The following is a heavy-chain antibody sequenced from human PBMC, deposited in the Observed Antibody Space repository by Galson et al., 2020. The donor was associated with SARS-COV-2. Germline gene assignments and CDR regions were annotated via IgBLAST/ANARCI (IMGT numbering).Heavy chain of an antibody. CDR3: ARAPARHDFWSRFDY. Sequence: SETLSLTCAVYGGSFSGYYWSWIRQPPGKGLEWIGESTHSGNTNYSPSLKSRVTISVDTSKNQFSLKLSSVTAADTAVYYCARAPARHDFWSRFDYWGQGTLVTVSS. D-gene: IGHD3-3*01. CDR1: GGSFSGYY. J-gene: IGHJ4*02. CDR2: STHSGNT. V-gene: IGHV4-34*01.